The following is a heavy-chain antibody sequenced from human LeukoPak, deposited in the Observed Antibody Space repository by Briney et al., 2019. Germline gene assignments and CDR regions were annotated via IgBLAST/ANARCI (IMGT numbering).Heavy chain of an antibody. D-gene: IGHD5-18*01. V-gene: IGHV3-11*01. J-gene: IGHJ4*02. CDR1: GFTFSDYY. CDR2: ISSSGSSI. Sequence: GGSLRLSCAASGFTFSDYYMNWIRQTPGKGLEWISDISSSGSSIYSADSVKGRFTISRDNAKNSLYLQMNSLRGEDTAVYYCARSSRYSYGFGAFDYWGQGTLITVSS. CDR3: ARSSRYSYGFGAFDY.